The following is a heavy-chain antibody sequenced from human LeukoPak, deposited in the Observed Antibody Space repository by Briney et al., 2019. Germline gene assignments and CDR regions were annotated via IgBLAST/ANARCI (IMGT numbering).Heavy chain of an antibody. D-gene: IGHD6-19*01. Sequence: GASVKVSCKVSGYTLTELSMHWVRQAPGKGLEWMGGFDPEDGETIYAQKFQDRVTMTEDTSTDTAYMELSSLRSEDTAVYYCATGGVGDSGWYSYYFDYWGQGTLVTVSS. CDR3: ATGGVGDSGWYSYYFDY. V-gene: IGHV1-24*01. J-gene: IGHJ4*02. CDR2: FDPEDGET. CDR1: GYTLTELS.